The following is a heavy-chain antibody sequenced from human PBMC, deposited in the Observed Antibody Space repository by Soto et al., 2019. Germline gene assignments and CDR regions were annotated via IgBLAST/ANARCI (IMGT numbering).Heavy chain of an antibody. CDR1: GYTFSNFW. V-gene: IGHV5-51*01. CDR3: ARSPRSSPYFDY. D-gene: IGHD6-13*01. J-gene: IGHJ4*02. Sequence: PXGSLKISCQCCGYTFSNFWIGWVRQLPGKGLEWMGIIYPGDHETRYSPSFHGKVTISADKSINTAYLQWNSLEASDTAFYFCARSPRSSPYFDYWGQGALVTVSS. CDR2: IYPGDHET.